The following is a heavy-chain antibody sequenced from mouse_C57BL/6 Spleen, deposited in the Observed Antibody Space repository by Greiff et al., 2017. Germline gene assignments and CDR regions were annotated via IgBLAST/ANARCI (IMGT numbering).Heavy chain of an antibody. CDR1: GYTFTSYW. J-gene: IGHJ2*01. Sequence: QVQLQQPGAELVKPGASVKMSCKASGYTFTSYWITWVKQRPGQGLEWIGDIYPGSGSTNYNEKFKSKATLTVDTSSSTAYMQLSSLTSEDSAVYDGATPRYYYGSSYYFDYWGQGTTLTVSS. D-gene: IGHD1-1*01. CDR3: ATPRYYYGSSYYFDY. V-gene: IGHV1-55*01. CDR2: IYPGSGST.